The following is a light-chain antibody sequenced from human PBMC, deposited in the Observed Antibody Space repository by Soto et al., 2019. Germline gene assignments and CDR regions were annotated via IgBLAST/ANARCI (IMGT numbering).Light chain of an antibody. CDR1: QRVSSRF. J-gene: IGKJ1*01. CDR3: QQFGFSLRT. CDR2: GTS. Sequence: VLTQSPDTLSLSPGERATLSCRASQRVSSRFFAWYQQKPAQAPRLLIYGTSTRAAGIPDRFSGAGSGTDFTLTISRLEPEDFGVYYCQQFGFSLRTFGQGTKV. V-gene: IGKV3-20*01.